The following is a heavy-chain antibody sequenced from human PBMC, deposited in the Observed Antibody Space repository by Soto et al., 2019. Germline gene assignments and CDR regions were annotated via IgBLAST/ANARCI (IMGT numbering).Heavy chain of an antibody. CDR1: GFTFSSYE. D-gene: IGHD2-2*01. Sequence: PGGSLRLSCAASGFTFSSYEMNWVRQAPGKGLEWVSYISSSGSTIYYADSVKGRFTTSRDNAKNSLYLQMNSLRAEDTAVYYCARGRGYCSSTSCGNWFDPWGQGTLVTVSS. CDR2: ISSSGSTI. CDR3: ARGRGYCSSTSCGNWFDP. J-gene: IGHJ5*02. V-gene: IGHV3-48*03.